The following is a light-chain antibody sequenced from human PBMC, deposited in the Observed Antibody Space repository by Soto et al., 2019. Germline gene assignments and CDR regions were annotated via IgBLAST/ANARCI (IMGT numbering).Light chain of an antibody. CDR2: GAS. J-gene: IGKJ1*01. V-gene: IGKV3-20*01. CDR1: QSISSSY. Sequence: EIVLTHSPGTLSLSTWKRATLSCRASQSISSSYLAWYQQRPGQAPRLLIYGASSRATGIPDRFSGSGSGTDFSLTISRLEPEDFAVYYCQQYGSSPQTFGQGTKVDIK. CDR3: QQYGSSPQT.